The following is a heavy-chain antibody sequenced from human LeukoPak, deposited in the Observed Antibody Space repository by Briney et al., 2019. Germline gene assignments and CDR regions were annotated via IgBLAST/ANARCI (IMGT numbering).Heavy chain of an antibody. J-gene: IGHJ4*02. CDR2: ISYDGSNK. Sequence: GGSLRLSCAASGFTFSSYAMHWVRQAPGKGLEWVAVISYDGSNKYYADSVKGRFTISRDNSKNTLYLQMNSPRAEDTAVYHCASKRSSGRDYWGQGTLVTVSS. D-gene: IGHD6-6*01. CDR1: GFTFSSYA. CDR3: ASKRSSGRDY. V-gene: IGHV3-30-3*01.